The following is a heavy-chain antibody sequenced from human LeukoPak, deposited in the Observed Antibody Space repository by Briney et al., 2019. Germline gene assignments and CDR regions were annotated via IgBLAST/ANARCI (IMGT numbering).Heavy chain of an antibody. V-gene: IGHV3-23*01. CDR2: ISGSGGST. Sequence: GGSLRLSCAASGFTFSSYAMSWVRQAPGKGLEWVSAISGSGGSTFYADSVRGRFTLSRDNSKNTLNLQMNSLRAEDTAVYFCAKGVWTDYTITHFDYWGQGTLVTVSS. J-gene: IGHJ4*02. CDR1: GFTFSSYA. D-gene: IGHD3/OR15-3a*01. CDR3: AKGVWTDYTITHFDY.